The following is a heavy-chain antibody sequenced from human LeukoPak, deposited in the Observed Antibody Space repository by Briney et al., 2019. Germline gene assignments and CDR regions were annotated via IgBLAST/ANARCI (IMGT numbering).Heavy chain of an antibody. CDR2: IYSGGST. CDR3: ARFTDTKGFDY. J-gene: IGHJ4*02. CDR1: GFTVSSNY. V-gene: IGHV3-53*01. Sequence: PGGSLRLSCAASGFTVSSNYMSWVRQAPGKGLEWVSVIYSGGSTCYADSVKGRFTISRDNSKNTLYLQMNSLRAEDTAVYYCARFTDTKGFDYWGQGTLVTVSS. D-gene: IGHD5-18*01.